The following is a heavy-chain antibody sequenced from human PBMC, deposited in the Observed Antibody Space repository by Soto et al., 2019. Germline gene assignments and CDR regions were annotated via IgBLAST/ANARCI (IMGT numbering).Heavy chain of an antibody. J-gene: IGHJ4*02. CDR3: ARDGGYFDF. CDR2: ISPYNGNT. V-gene: IGHV1-18*01. Sequence: QVQLVQSGAEVKMPGASVKVSCKATGYTFASYSITWVRQAPGQGLEWMGWISPYNGNTKYVQKLQGRVTMTTDTSTSTAYMELKSLRSDDTAVYYCARDGGYFDFWGQGTLVTVSS. D-gene: IGHD3-10*01. CDR1: GYTFASYS.